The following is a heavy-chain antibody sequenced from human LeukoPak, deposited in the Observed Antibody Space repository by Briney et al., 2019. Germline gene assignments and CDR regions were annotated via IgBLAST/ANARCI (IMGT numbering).Heavy chain of an antibody. D-gene: IGHD2-15*01. CDR3: AKDMRSSRGPGDWYFDL. Sequence: GWSLRLSCAASGFTFDDYSMHLVRQAPGKGLEWVSLISGDGGSTYYEDSVKGRFTISRDNSKNSLYLQMSSLRTEDTALYYCAKDMRSSRGPGDWYFDLWGRGTLVTVSS. CDR2: ISGDGGST. CDR1: GFTFDDYS. V-gene: IGHV3-43*01. J-gene: IGHJ2*01.